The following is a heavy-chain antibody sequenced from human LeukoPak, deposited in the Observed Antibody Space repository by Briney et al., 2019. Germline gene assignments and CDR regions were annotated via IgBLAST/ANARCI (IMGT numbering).Heavy chain of an antibody. CDR1: GFTFSSYT. D-gene: IGHD2-2*01. V-gene: IGHV3-21*03. CDR2: IMSSSSFI. Sequence: PGGSLRLSCAASGFTFSSYTMNWVRQAPGKGLEWVSSIMSSSSFIYYADSVKGRFTISRDNAKNSLYLQMNSLRAEDTAVYYCARDFGGYCSSSSCYLGFLDYWGQGTLVTVSS. J-gene: IGHJ4*02. CDR3: ARDFGGYCSSSSCYLGFLDY.